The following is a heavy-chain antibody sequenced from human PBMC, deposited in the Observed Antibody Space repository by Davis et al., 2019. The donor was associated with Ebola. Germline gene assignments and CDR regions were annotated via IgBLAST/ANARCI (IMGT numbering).Heavy chain of an antibody. CDR3: ARYPHAFDI. CDR2: MYYSGST. J-gene: IGHJ3*02. V-gene: IGHV4-59*01. Sequence: MPSETLSLTCTVSGGSISSYYWSWIRQPPGKGLEWIGYMYYSGSTNYNPSLKSRGTISLDTSKNQFSLKVRSVTAADTAMYYCARYPHAFDIWGQGTMVTVSS. CDR1: GGSISSYY.